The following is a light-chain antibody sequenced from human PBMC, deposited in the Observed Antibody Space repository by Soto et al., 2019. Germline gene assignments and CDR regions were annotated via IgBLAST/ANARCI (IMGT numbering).Light chain of an antibody. CDR3: QQRSNWPAVT. CDR1: QSVSSY. J-gene: IGKJ1*01. CDR2: DAS. Sequence: EIVLTQSPATLSLSPGERATLSCRASQSVSSYLAWYQQKPGQAPRLLIYDASNRATGIPARFSGSGSGTDFTLTISSLEPEDFAVYYCQQRSNWPAVTFVQGTKVEIK. V-gene: IGKV3-11*01.